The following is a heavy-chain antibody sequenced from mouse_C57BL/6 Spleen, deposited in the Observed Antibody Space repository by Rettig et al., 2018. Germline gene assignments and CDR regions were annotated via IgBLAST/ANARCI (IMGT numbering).Heavy chain of an antibody. V-gene: IGHV1-72*01. CDR3: ALITTVSYAMDY. Sequence: KYNEKFKSKATLTVDKPSSTAYMQLSSLTSEDSAVYYCALITTVSYAMDYWGQGTSVTVSS. D-gene: IGHD1-1*01. J-gene: IGHJ4*01.